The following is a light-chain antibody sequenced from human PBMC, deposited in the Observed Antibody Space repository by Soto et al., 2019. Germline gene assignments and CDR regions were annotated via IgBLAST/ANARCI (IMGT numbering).Light chain of an antibody. CDR3: QQTRSYPST. CDR1: QGITSY. CDR2: GAS. J-gene: IGKJ4*01. Sequence: IQLTQSPSSLSASVGDSVTITCRASQGITSYLAWYQQKPGKAPNLLIYGASTLQSGVPSRFSGSGSGTDFTLTINSLQAEDFATYYCQQTRSYPSTFGGGTKVHIK. V-gene: IGKV1-9*01.